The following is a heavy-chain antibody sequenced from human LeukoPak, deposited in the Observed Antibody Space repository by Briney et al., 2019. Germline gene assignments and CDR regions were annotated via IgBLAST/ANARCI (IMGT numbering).Heavy chain of an antibody. CDR3: ARDQEWLVQDYYYYYMDV. J-gene: IGHJ6*03. Sequence: PSETLSLTCAVYGGSFSGYYWSWIRQPPGKGLEWIGEINHSGSTNYNPSLKSRVTISVDTSKNQFSLKLSSVTAADTAVYYCARDQEWLVQDYYYYYMDVWGKGTTVTVSS. D-gene: IGHD6-19*01. CDR2: INHSGST. CDR1: GGSFSGYY. V-gene: IGHV4-34*01.